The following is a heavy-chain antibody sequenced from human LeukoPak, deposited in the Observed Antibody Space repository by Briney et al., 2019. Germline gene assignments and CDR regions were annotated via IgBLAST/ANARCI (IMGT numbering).Heavy chain of an antibody. V-gene: IGHV1-8*02. CDR2: MNPNSGNT. CDR3: ARLSVAGTVY. Sequence: ASVKVSCKASGYTFTSYGISWVRQAPGQGLEWMGWMNPNSGNTGYAQKFQGRVTMTRDTSISTAYMELSSLRSEDTAVYYCARLSVAGTVYWGQGTLVTVSS. J-gene: IGHJ4*02. D-gene: IGHD6-19*01. CDR1: GYTFTSYG.